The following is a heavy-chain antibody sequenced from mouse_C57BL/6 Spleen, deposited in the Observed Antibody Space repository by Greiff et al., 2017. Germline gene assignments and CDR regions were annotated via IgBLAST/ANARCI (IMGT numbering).Heavy chain of an antibody. CDR2: INPSCGYP. CDR1: GYTFTSYT. Sequence: VQLQQSGAELARPGASVKMSCKASGYTFTSYTMHWVKQRPGKGLEWIGYINPSCGYPKYNEKFKDKATLTADKSSSTAYMQLSSLTSEDSAVYYCARISTMVTTNYWGQGTTLTVSS. CDR3: ARISTMVTTNY. D-gene: IGHD2-2*01. J-gene: IGHJ2*01. V-gene: IGHV1-4*01.